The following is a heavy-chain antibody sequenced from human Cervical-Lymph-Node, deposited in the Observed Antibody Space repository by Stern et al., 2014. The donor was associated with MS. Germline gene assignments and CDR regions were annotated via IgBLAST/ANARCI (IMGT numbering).Heavy chain of an antibody. CDR1: GYTFTSYG. CDR2: ISAYNGNT. J-gene: IGHJ4*02. D-gene: IGHD3-3*01. CDR3: ARDQRDYDFWSGYSYFDY. V-gene: IGHV1-18*01. Sequence: QMQLVQSGAEVKKPGASVKVSCKASGYTFTSYGISWVRQAPGQGLEWMGWISAYNGNTNYAQKLQGRVTMTTDTSTSTAYMELRSLRSDDTAVYYCARDQRDYDFWSGYSYFDYWGQGTLVTVSS.